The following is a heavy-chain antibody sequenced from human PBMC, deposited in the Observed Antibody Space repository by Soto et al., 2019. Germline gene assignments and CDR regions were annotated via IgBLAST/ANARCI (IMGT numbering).Heavy chain of an antibody. CDR3: ARGDYSNFGKDY. Sequence: QVQLVESGGGLVKPGGSLRLSCAASGFTFSDHYMTWIRQAPGKGLEWVSYISSSGGTIYYADSVKGRFTISRDNAKNPLDLQMNSLRAEDTAAYYCARGDYSNFGKDYWGQGTLVTVSS. CDR2: ISSSGGTI. CDR1: GFTFSDHY. V-gene: IGHV3-11*01. D-gene: IGHD4-4*01. J-gene: IGHJ4*02.